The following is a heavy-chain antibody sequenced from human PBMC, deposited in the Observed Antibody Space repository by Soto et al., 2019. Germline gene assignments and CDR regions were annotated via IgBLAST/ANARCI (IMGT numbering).Heavy chain of an antibody. CDR3: ARARLYCRSRSCFWPGMDV. CDR2: INQDGSEK. CDR1: GLTFSNFW. J-gene: IGHJ6*02. Sequence: GGSLRLSCAGSGLTFSNFWMTWVRQAPGKGLEWVANINQDGSEKHYVDSVKGRFTISRDNAENSLFLQMNSLRAEDTALYYGARARLYCRSRSCFWPGMDVWGQGTTVTVSS. D-gene: IGHD2-2*01. V-gene: IGHV3-7*05.